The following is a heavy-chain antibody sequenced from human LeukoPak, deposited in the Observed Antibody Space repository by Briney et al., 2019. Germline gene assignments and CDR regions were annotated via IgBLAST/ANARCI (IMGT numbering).Heavy chain of an antibody. Sequence: GGSLRLSCAASGFSFSSYGMHWVRQAPGKGLEWVAVISYDGTNKDYADSVKGRFTIFRDNSKNTLFLQMNSLRTEDTAVYYCAKGRGWNGAFDHWGQGTLVTASS. CDR3: AKGRGWNGAFDH. D-gene: IGHD1-1*01. V-gene: IGHV3-30*18. CDR1: GFSFSSYG. CDR2: ISYDGTNK. J-gene: IGHJ4*02.